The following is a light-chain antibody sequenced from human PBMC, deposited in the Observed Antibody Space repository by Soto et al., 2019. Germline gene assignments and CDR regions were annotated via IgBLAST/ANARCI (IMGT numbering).Light chain of an antibody. V-gene: IGKV3-20*01. CDR3: QQYNNWPLT. J-gene: IGKJ4*01. CDR2: GTS. CDR1: QSVSSKY. Sequence: EIVLTQSPGTLSLSPGERATLSCRASQSVSSKYLAWYQQKPGQAPRVLIYGTSIRASGVPERFSGGGSGTDFTLTISSLLSEDFAVYSCQQYNNWPLTFGGGTKVEIK.